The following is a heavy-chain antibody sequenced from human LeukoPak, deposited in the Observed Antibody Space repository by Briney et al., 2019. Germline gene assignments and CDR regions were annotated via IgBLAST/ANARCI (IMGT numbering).Heavy chain of an antibody. D-gene: IGHD3-16*01. J-gene: IGHJ4*02. CDR1: GGSISSSSYY. V-gene: IGHV4-39*07. CDR2: IYYSGST. Sequence: SETLSLTCTVSGGSISSSSYYWGWIRQPPGKGLEWIGSIYYSGSTYYNPSLKSRVTISVDTSKNQFSLKLSSVTAADTAVYYCARLQGGTVFDYWGQGTLVTVSS. CDR3: ARLQGGTVFDY.